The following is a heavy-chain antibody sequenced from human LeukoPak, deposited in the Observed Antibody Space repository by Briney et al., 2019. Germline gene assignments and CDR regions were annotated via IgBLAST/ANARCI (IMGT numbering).Heavy chain of an antibody. J-gene: IGHJ6*02. D-gene: IGHD2-2*01. CDR3: ARVHCSSTSCYVVYGMDV. CDR1: GFTFSDYY. CDR2: ISSSGSTM. V-gene: IGHV3-11*01. Sequence: GGSLRLSCAASGFTFSDYYTNWIRQAPGKGLEWVSYISSSGSTMYYADSVKGRFTISRDNAKNSLYLQMNSLRAEDTAVYYCARVHCSSTSCYVVYGMDVWGQGTTVTVSS.